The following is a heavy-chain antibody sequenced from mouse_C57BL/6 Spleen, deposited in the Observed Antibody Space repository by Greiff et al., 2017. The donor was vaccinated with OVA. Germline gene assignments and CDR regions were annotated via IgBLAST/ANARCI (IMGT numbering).Heavy chain of an antibody. J-gene: IGHJ2*01. CDR3: ARGDWAYYFDY. Sequence: EVQLQQSGPELVKPGDSVKISCKASGYSFTGYFMNWVMQSHGKSLEWIGRINPYNGDTFYNQKFKGKATLTVDKSSSTAHMELRSLTSEDSAVYYCARGDWAYYFDYWGQGTTLTVSS. CDR1: GYSFTGYF. CDR2: INPYNGDT. V-gene: IGHV1-20*01. D-gene: IGHD4-1*01.